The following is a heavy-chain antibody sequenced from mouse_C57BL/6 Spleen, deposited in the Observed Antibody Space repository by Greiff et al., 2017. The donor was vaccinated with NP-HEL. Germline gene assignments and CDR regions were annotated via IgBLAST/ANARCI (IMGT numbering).Heavy chain of an antibody. Sequence: QVQLQQPGAELVMPGASVKLSCKASGYTFTSYWMHWVKQRPGQGLEWIGEIDPSDSYTNYHQKFKGRSTLTVDKSSSTAYMQLSSRTSEDSAVYYCATLGSSYWYFDDWGTGTTVTVSS. CDR3: ATLGSSYWYFDD. J-gene: IGHJ1*03. D-gene: IGHD1-1*01. CDR2: IDPSDSYT. V-gene: IGHV1-69*01. CDR1: GYTFTSYW.